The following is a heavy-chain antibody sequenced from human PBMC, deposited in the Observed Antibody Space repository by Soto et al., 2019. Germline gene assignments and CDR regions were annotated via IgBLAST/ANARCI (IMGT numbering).Heavy chain of an antibody. CDR2: MSSDGSKI. CDR3: AKDEGVGGTLGLFDY. J-gene: IGHJ4*02. V-gene: IGHV3-30*18. Sequence: QVQLVESGGGAVQPGESLRLSCVASGFDFTYYAMHWVRQAPGKGLESVAVMSSDGSKIHHTDSVKGRFTISRDNSKNTLHLQMNSLRKEDTAVDFGAKDEGVGGTLGLFDYCGQGTLDFVSS. D-gene: IGHD1-26*01. CDR1: GFDFTYYA.